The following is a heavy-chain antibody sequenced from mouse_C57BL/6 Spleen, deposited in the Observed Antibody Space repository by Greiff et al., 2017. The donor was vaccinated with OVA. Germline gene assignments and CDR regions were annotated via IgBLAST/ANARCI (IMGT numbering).Heavy chain of an antibody. D-gene: IGHD2-4*01. J-gene: IGHJ3*01. CDR2: IYPGSGST. CDR1: GYTFTSYW. V-gene: IGHV1-55*01. Sequence: QVQLQQPGAELVKPGASVKMSCKASGYTFTSYWITWVKQRPGQGLEWIGDIYPGSGSTNYNEKFKSKATLTVDTSSSTAYMQLSSLTSEDSAVYYCARGIYYDYDGVACWGQGTLVTVSA. CDR3: ARGIYYDYDGVAC.